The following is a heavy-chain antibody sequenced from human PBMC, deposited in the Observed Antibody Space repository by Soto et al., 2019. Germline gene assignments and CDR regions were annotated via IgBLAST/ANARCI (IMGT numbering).Heavy chain of an antibody. CDR2: ISSSSSYI. CDR3: ARSTVTTGLQYYYGMVV. V-gene: IGHV3-21*06. J-gene: IGHJ6*02. D-gene: IGHD4-17*01. Sequence: EVQLVESGGGLVKPGGSLRLSCAASGFTFSSYSMNWVRQAPGKGLEWVSSISSSSSYIDYADSVKGRFTISRDNAKNXXYVRMNSLRADDTAVYDCARSTVTTGLQYYYGMVVWGRGTTVTVSS. CDR1: GFTFSSYS.